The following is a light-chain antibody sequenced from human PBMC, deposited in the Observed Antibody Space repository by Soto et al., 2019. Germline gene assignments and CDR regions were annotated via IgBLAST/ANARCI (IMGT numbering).Light chain of an antibody. J-gene: IGKJ4*01. Sequence: EIVLTQSPVTLSLSPGERATLSCRASQRVSSYLSWYQQKPGQAPRLLIYDASNRATGIPARFSGSGSGTDFTLTISSLEPEDFAVYYCQQRSNGPPALTFGGGTRVAIK. CDR3: QQRSNGPPALT. CDR2: DAS. CDR1: QRVSSY. V-gene: IGKV3-11*01.